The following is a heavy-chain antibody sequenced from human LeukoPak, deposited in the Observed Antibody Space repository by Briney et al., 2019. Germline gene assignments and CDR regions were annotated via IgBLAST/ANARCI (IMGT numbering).Heavy chain of an antibody. CDR3: ASELYYSQSSGYYWGYFDY. V-gene: IGHV1-2*02. CDR2: INPNSGGA. CDR1: GYTFTSNY. D-gene: IGHD3-22*01. Sequence: ASVKVSCKAFGYTFTSNYMHWMRQAPGQGLEWMGWINPNSGGANYAQKFQGRVTMTRDTSISTAYMELSRLRSDDTAVYYCASELYYSQSSGYYWGYFDYWGQGTLVTVSS. J-gene: IGHJ4*02.